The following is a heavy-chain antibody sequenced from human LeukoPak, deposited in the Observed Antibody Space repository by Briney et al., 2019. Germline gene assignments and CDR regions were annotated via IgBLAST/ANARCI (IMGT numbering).Heavy chain of an antibody. D-gene: IGHD6-19*01. J-gene: IGHJ5*02. V-gene: IGHV3-48*04. Sequence: GGSLRLSCAASGFTFSSYWMSWVRQAPGKGLEWVSYISSSGSTIYYADSVKGRFTISRDNAKNSLYLQMNSLRAEDTAVYYCAREMSSSGWYGSDHWGQGILVTVSS. CDR3: AREMSSSGWYGSDH. CDR2: ISSSGSTI. CDR1: GFTFSSYW.